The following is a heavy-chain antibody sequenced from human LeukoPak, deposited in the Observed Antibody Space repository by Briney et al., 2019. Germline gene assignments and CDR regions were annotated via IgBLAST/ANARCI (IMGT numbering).Heavy chain of an antibody. J-gene: IGHJ3*02. CDR2: IKQDGSEK. CDR1: GFTFSSYW. D-gene: IGHD4-17*01. CDR3: ARDRDYGDYLNAFDI. Sequence: GGSLRLSCAASGFTFSSYWMSWVRRAPGKGLEWVANIKQDGSEKYYVDSVKGRFTISRDNAKNSLYLQMNSLRAEDTAVYYCARDRDYGDYLNAFDIWGQGTMVTVSS. V-gene: IGHV3-7*01.